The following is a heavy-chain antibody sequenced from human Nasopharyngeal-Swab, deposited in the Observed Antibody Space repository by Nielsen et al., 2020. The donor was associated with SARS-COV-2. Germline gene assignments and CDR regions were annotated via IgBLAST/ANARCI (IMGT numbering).Heavy chain of an antibody. CDR1: GFTFKMYS. CDR3: AKDDVVRGDAFDI. V-gene: IGHV3-23*01. CDR2: ISASGGST. Sequence: GGSLRLSCIASGFTFKMYSMAWVRRTPGRGLQWVSGISASGGSTYYTDSVKGRFAVSRDNSRNTLYLQMHSLRVEDTALYYCAKDDVVRGDAFDIWGQGTMVTVSS. J-gene: IGHJ3*02. D-gene: IGHD3-10*01.